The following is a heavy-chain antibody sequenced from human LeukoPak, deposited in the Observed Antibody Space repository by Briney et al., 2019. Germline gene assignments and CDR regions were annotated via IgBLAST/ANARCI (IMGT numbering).Heavy chain of an antibody. CDR2: ISYDGSNK. CDR1: GFTFSSYG. V-gene: IGHV3-30*18. CDR3: AKELRGYSYGLRNNWFDP. J-gene: IGHJ5*02. D-gene: IGHD5-18*01. Sequence: GGSLRLSCAASGFTFSSYGMHWVRQAPGKGLEWVAVISYDGSNKYYADSVKSRFTISRDNSKNTLYLQMNSLRAEDTAVYYCAKELRGYSYGLRNNWFDPWGQGTLVTVSS.